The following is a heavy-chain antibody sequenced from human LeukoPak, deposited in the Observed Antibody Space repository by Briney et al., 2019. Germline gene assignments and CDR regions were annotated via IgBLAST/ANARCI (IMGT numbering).Heavy chain of an antibody. CDR2: INTDGSGT. D-gene: IGHD3-16*01. Sequence: GGSLRLSCAASGFTFRTYWMHWVRPAPGKGVLWVSRINTDGSGTIYPDSVKGRFTNSRDNANKMLYLQMNSLRAEDTALYYCARAKPGGNWFDPWGQGSLVSVSS. V-gene: IGHV3-74*01. CDR1: GFTFRTYW. J-gene: IGHJ5*02. CDR3: ARAKPGGNWFDP.